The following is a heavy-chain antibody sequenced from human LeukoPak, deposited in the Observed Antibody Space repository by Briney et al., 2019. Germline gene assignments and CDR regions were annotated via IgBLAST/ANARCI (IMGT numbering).Heavy chain of an antibody. J-gene: IGHJ3*02. D-gene: IGHD4-17*01. CDR1: GGSVSSGSYY. Sequence: SETLSLTCTVSGGSVSSGSYYWSWIRQPPGKGLEWIGYIYYSGNTNYNPSLKSRVTISVDTSKNQFSLKLSSVTAADTAVYYCAREVDYGDYLDAFDIWGQGTMVTVSS. CDR2: IYYSGNT. CDR3: AREVDYGDYLDAFDI. V-gene: IGHV4-61*01.